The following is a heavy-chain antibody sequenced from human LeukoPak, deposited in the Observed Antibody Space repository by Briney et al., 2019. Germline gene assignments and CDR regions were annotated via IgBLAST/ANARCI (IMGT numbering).Heavy chain of an antibody. CDR2: IKQDGSDK. D-gene: IGHD5-24*01. J-gene: IGHJ4*02. Sequence: GGSLRLSCAASGFTFNSYFMTWVRRTPGKGLEWVANIKQDGSDKFYVDSVKGRFTISRDNAKNSLYLQMNSLRAEDTAVYFCARTSTRDGYRYFDYWGPGTLVTVSS. V-gene: IGHV3-7*04. CDR1: GFTFNSYF. CDR3: ARTSTRDGYRYFDY.